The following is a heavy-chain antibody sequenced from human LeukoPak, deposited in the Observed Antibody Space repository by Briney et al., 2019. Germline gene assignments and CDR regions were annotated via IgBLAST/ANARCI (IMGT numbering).Heavy chain of an antibody. V-gene: IGHV3-30*02. CDR1: GFTFSSYG. D-gene: IGHD2-15*01. J-gene: IGHJ4*02. CDR3: ARGYGQFDY. CDR2: IRYDGSNK. Sequence: GGSLRLSCAASGFTFSSYGFHWVRQAPGKGLEWVAFIRYDGSNKYYPDSVKGRFTISRDNSKNTVYLQVNSLRDEDTAIYYCARGYGQFDYWGQGTRVTVSS.